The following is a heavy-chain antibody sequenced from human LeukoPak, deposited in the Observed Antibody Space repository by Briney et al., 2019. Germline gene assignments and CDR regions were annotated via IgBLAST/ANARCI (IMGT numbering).Heavy chain of an antibody. J-gene: IGHJ2*01. D-gene: IGHD6-19*01. V-gene: IGHV4-34*01. Sequence: PSETLSLTCAVYGGSFSDYYWSWIRQSPGKGLEWIGEINHSGSTNYNPSLKSRVTLSVDTSKNQFSLKVRSVTAADTAVYYCARASGAVWYFDLWGRGTLVTVSS. CDR3: ARASGAVWYFDL. CDR2: INHSGST. CDR1: GGSFSDYY.